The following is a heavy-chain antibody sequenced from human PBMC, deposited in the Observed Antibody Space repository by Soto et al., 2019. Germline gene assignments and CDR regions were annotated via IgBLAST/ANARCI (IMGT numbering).Heavy chain of an antibody. V-gene: IGHV4-59*01. D-gene: IGHD3-3*01. CDR2: ISYSGST. CDR1: GGSISNNH. Sequence: SETLSLTCTVSGGSISNNHWSWIRQPPGKAVERIGYISYSGSTNYNPSLKSRITISVDTSKNQFSLKLRSVTAADTAVYYCARVYDFWSGYSYGAFDLWGQGTMVTVSS. J-gene: IGHJ3*01. CDR3: ARVYDFWSGYSYGAFDL.